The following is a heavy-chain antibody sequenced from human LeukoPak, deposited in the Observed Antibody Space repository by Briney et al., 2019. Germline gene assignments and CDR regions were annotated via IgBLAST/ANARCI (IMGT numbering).Heavy chain of an antibody. V-gene: IGHV1-2*04. J-gene: IGHJ4*02. CDR3: ARGYYYDSSGFHFDY. CDR2: INPNSGGT. Sequence: ASVKVSCKASGYTFTGYYMHWVRQAPGQGLEWMGWINPNSGGTNYAQKFQGWVTMTRDTSISTAYMELSRLRSDDTAVYYCARGYYYDSSGFHFDYWGQGTLVTVSS. D-gene: IGHD3-22*01. CDR1: GYTFTGYY.